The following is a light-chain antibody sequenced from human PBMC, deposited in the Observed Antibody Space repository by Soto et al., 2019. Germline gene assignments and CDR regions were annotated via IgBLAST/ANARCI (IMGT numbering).Light chain of an antibody. V-gene: IGLV2-23*01. J-gene: IGLJ2*01. CDR2: EGS. Sequence: QSALTQPASVSGSPGQSITISCTGTSSDVGSYNLVSWYQQHPGKAPKLMIYEGSKRPSGVSNRFSGSKSGNTASLTISGLQAEDEADYYCCSYAGSRTYVVFGGGTQLTVL. CDR1: SSDVGSYNL. CDR3: CSYAGSRTYVV.